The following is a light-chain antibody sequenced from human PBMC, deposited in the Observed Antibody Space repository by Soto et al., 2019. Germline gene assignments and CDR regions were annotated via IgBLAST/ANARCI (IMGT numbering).Light chain of an antibody. V-gene: IGKV3-15*01. CDR1: QSVSSN. J-gene: IGKJ1*01. CDR2: GAL. CDR3: QQYNDWPLT. Sequence: EIIMTQSPVTLSVSPGERATLSCMASQSVSSNLAWYQQKPGQAPSLLIYGALTRATGIPARFSGTGSGTEFTLTISSLQSEDFALYYCQQYNDWPLTFGQGTKVDIK.